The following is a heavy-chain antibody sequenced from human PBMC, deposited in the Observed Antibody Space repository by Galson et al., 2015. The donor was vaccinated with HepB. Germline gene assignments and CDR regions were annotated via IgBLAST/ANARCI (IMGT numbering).Heavy chain of an antibody. CDR3: AKTCRGDCYILDL. CDR1: GYTFIDYY. V-gene: IGHV1-2*02. D-gene: IGHD2-21*02. Sequence: SVKVSCKASGYTFIDYYIHWVRQAPGQGLEWMGWINPNSGDAGFAQKFQGRLTMTSDTSISTVYMELSSLQSDDIAVYYCAKTCRGDCYILDLWGRGTLVTVSS. CDR2: INPNSGDA. J-gene: IGHJ5*02.